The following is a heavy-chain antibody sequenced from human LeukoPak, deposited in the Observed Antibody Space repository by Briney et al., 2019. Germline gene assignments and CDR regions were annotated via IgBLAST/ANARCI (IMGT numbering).Heavy chain of an antibody. CDR2: IPYDGSNK. D-gene: IGHD5-18*01. CDR1: GFTFSSYA. J-gene: IGHJ4*02. V-gene: IGHV3-30-3*01. Sequence: GGSLRLSYAASGFTFSSYAMHWVRQAPGEELEWVAVIPYDGSNKYYADSVKGRFTISRDNSKNTLYLQMNSLRAEDTAVYYCARDQGMQLWLRFDYWGQGTLVTVSS. CDR3: ARDQGMQLWLRFDY.